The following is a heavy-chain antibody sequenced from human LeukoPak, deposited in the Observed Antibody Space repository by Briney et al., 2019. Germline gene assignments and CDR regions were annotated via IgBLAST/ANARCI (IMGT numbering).Heavy chain of an antibody. CDR2: INRSGST. Sequence: SETLSLTCAVYGGSFSGYYWSWIRQPPGKGLEWIGEINRSGSTNYNPSLKSRVTISVDTSKNQFSLKLSSVTAADTTVYYCARQNFYRYCRSTSCYRPYYYYYMDVWGKGTTVTISS. V-gene: IGHV4-34*01. CDR3: ARQNFYRYCRSTSCYRPYYYYYMDV. J-gene: IGHJ6*03. D-gene: IGHD2-2*01. CDR1: GGSFSGYY.